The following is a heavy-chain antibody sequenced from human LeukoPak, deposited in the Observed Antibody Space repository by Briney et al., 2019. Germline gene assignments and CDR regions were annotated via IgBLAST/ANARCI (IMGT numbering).Heavy chain of an antibody. V-gene: IGHV5-51*01. CDR3: ARGRGSMVRGVDAFDI. D-gene: IGHD3-10*01. J-gene: IGHJ3*02. CDR1: GYSFTSYW. CDR2: IYPGDSDT. Sequence: GESLKISCKGSGYSFTSYWIGWVRQMPGRGLEWMGIIYPGDSDTRYSPSFQGQVTISADKSISTAYPQWSSLKASDTAMYYCARGRGSMVRGVDAFDIWDQGTMVTVSS.